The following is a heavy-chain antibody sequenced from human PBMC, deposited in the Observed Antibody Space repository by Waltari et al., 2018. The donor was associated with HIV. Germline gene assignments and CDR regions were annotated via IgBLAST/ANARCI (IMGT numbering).Heavy chain of an antibody. CDR1: GGSFSGYY. CDR2: INHSGST. J-gene: IGHJ4*02. Sequence: QVQLQQWGAGLLKPSETLSLTCAVYGGSFSGYYWSWIRQPPGKGLEWIGEINHSGSTNYNPSLKGRVTISVDTSKNHFSLKLSSVTAADTAVYYCARAAPQDIVVVVAATPGFDYWGQGTLVTVSS. D-gene: IGHD2-15*01. V-gene: IGHV4-34*01. CDR3: ARAAPQDIVVVVAATPGFDY.